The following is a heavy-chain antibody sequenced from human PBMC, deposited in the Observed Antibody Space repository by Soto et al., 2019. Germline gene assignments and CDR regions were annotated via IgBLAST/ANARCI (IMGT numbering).Heavy chain of an antibody. D-gene: IGHD3-10*01. CDR1: GFTFSSYS. J-gene: IGHJ4*02. CDR3: ARSLYEPVRGVIMPFDY. Sequence: GGSLRLSCAASGFTFSSYSMNWVRQAPGKGLEWVSYISSSSSTIYYADSVKGRFTISRDNAKNSLYLQMNSLRDEDTAVYYCARSLYEPVRGVIMPFDYWGQGTLVTVSS. CDR2: ISSSSSTI. V-gene: IGHV3-48*02.